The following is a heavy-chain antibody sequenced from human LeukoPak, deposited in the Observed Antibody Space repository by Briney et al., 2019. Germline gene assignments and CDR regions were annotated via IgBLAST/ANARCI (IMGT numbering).Heavy chain of an antibody. D-gene: IGHD4-17*01. Sequence: KTSETLSLTCTVSGGSISSSSYYWGWIRQPPGKGLEWIGSIYYSGSTYYNPSLKSRVTISVDTSKNQFSLKLSSVTAADTAVYYCARLFLWPGDHAGGYWGQGTLVTVSS. CDR2: IYYSGST. CDR1: GGSISSSSYY. CDR3: ARLFLWPGDHAGGY. V-gene: IGHV4-39*01. J-gene: IGHJ4*02.